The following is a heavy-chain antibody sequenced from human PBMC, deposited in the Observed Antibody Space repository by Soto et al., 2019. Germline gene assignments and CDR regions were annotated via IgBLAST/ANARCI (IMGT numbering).Heavy chain of an antibody. CDR2: IYYSGST. D-gene: IGHD3-9*01. Sequence: SETLSLTCAVAGGSITSNGYCWAWIRQPPGKGLEWIGYIYYSGSTNYNPSLKSRVTISVDTSKNQFSLKLSSVTAADTAVYYCARGGLIRYFDWLPPYYYYMDVWGKGTTVTVSS. V-gene: IGHV4-61*08. CDR3: ARGGLIRYFDWLPPYYYYMDV. CDR1: GGSITSNGYC. J-gene: IGHJ6*03.